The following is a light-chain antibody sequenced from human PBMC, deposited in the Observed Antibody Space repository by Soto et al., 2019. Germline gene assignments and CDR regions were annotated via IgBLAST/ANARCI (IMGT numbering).Light chain of an antibody. V-gene: IGKV3-20*01. J-gene: IGKJ2*01. CDR3: QQCGPSLKYT. CDR2: GAS. CDR1: QTVTGSY. Sequence: EIVLTQSPGTLSLSPEERATLSCRASQTVTGSYLAWYQQKPGQAPRLLIYGASNRATGIPDRFSGSGSGTDFTLTISRLEPEDFAVYYCQQCGPSLKYTFGQGTTLEIK.